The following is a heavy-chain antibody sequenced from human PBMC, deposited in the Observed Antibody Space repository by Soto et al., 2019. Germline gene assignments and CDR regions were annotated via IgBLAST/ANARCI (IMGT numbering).Heavy chain of an antibody. CDR1: GGSFSGYY. J-gene: IGHJ5*02. Sequence: PSETLSLTFAVYGGSFSGYYWSWIRQPPGKGLEWIGEINHSGSTNYNPSLKSRVTISVDTSKNQFSLKLSSVTAADTAVYYCARGNQYYYGSGSYYNNWFDPWDQGTLVTVSS. CDR3: ARGNQYYYGSGSYYNNWFDP. CDR2: INHSGST. D-gene: IGHD3-10*01. V-gene: IGHV4-34*01.